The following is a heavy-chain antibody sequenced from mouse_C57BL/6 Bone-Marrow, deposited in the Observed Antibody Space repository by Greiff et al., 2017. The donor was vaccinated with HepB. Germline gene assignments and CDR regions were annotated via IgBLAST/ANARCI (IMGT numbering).Heavy chain of an antibody. CDR1: GYSITSGYY. Sequence: DVQLVESGPGLVKPSQSLSLTCSVTGYSITSGYYWNWIRQFPGNKLEWMGYISYDGSNNYNPSLKNRISITRDTSKNQFFLKLNSVTTEDTATYHCARDLLPLYWGQGTLVTVSA. CDR3: ARDLLPLY. D-gene: IGHD1-1*01. V-gene: IGHV3-6*01. J-gene: IGHJ3*01. CDR2: ISYDGSN.